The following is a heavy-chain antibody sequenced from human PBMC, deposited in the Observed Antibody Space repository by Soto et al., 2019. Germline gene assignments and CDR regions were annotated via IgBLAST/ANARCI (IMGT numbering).Heavy chain of an antibody. D-gene: IGHD2-2*01. V-gene: IGHV1-69*13. J-gene: IGHJ6*02. Sequence: GASVKVSCKASGGSFSSYAISWVRQAPGQGLEWMGGIIPIFDTANYAQKFQGRVTITADESMSTAYMELSSLRSEDTAVYYCARHDCISSSCYYYYYYGMDVWGQGTTVTVSS. CDR3: ARHDCISSSCYYYYYYGMDV. CDR1: GGSFSSYA. CDR2: IIPIFDTA.